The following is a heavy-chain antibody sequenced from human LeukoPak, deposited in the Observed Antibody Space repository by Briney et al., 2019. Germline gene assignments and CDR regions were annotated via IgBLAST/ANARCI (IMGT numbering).Heavy chain of an antibody. CDR3: AIGQKWELLTDYFDY. Sequence: PGGSLRLSCAASGFTFSSYAMSWVRQAPGKGLEWVSAISGSGGSTYYADSVKGRFTISRDNSKNTLYLQMNSLRAEDTAVYYCAIGQKWELLTDYFDYWGQGTLVTVSS. V-gene: IGHV3-23*01. J-gene: IGHJ4*02. D-gene: IGHD1-26*01. CDR2: ISGSGGST. CDR1: GFTFSSYA.